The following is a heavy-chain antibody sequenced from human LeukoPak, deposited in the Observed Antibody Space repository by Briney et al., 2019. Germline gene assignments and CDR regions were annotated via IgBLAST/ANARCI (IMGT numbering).Heavy chain of an antibody. CDR3: ARGVITFSP. CDR2: IYYSGST. J-gene: IGHJ5*02. V-gene: IGHV4-61*01. CDR1: GGSISSSSYY. D-gene: IGHD3-16*01. Sequence: SETLSLTCTVSGGSISSSSYYWSWIRQPPGKGLEWIGYIYYSGSTNYNPSLKSRVTISVDTSKNQFSLKLSSVTAADTAVYYCARGVITFSPWGQGTLVTVSS.